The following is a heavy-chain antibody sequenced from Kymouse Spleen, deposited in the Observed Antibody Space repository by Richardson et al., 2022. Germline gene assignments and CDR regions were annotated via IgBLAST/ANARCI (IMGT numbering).Heavy chain of an antibody. V-gene: IGHV3-21*03. J-gene: IGHJ4*02. D-gene: IGHD6-19*01. CDR2: ISSSSSYI. CDR3: ARDRGSSGLFDY. Sequence: EVQLVESGGGLVKPGGSLRLSCAASGFTFSSYSMNWVRQAPGKGLEWVSSISSSSSYIYYADSVKGRFTISRDNAKNSLYLQMNSLRAEDTAVYYCARDRGSSGLFDYWGQGTLVTVSS. CDR1: GFTFSSYS.